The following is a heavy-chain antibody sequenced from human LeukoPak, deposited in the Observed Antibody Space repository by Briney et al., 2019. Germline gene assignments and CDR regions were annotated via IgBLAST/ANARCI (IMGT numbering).Heavy chain of an antibody. CDR2: INHSGRT. CDR1: GGSISSSSYY. J-gene: IGHJ6*03. Sequence: PSETLSLTCTVSGGSISSSSYYWGWIRQPPGKGLEWIGEINHSGRTNYNPSLKSRVTISVDTSKNQFSLKVSSVTAADTAVYYCARGTRLWGYYYYYMDVWDKGTTVTISS. V-gene: IGHV4-39*07. D-gene: IGHD2-21*01. CDR3: ARGTRLWGYYYYYMDV.